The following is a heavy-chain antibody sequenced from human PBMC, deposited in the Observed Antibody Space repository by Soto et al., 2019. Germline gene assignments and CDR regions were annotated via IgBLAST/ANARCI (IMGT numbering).Heavy chain of an antibody. Sequence: ASVKVSCKASGYPFTSYDINWVRQATGQGLEWMGWMNPNSGNTGYAQKFQGRVTMTRNTSISTAYMELSSLRSEDTAVYYCARALRIMITFGGVIVSYWFDPWGQGTLVTVSS. D-gene: IGHD3-16*02. CDR3: ARALRIMITFGGVIVSYWFDP. CDR2: MNPNSGNT. J-gene: IGHJ5*02. CDR1: GYPFTSYD. V-gene: IGHV1-8*01.